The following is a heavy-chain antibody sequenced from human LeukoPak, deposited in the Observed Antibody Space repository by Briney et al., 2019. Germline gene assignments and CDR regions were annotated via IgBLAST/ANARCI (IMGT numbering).Heavy chain of an antibody. V-gene: IGHV4-59*01. Sequence: NPSETLSLTCTVSGGSISSYYWSWLRQPPGKGLEWIGYIYYSGSTNYNPSLKSRVTISVDTSKNQFSLKLSSVTAADTAVYYCASGSVSFDYWGQGTLVTVSS. D-gene: IGHD3-10*01. CDR2: IYYSGST. CDR1: GGSISSYY. J-gene: IGHJ4*02. CDR3: ASGSVSFDY.